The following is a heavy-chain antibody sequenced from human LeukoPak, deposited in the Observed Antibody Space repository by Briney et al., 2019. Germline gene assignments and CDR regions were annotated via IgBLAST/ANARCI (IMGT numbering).Heavy chain of an antibody. CDR2: IYYSGST. D-gene: IGHD2-15*01. J-gene: IGHJ1*01. CDR3: ARDLGSGVGYFQY. Sequence: SETLSLTCTVSGGSISNYYWSWIRQPPGKGLEWIGYIYYSGSTNYNPSLKSRVTISVDTSKNQFSLKLSSVTAADTAVYFCARDLGSGVGYFQYWGQGTLVTVSS. V-gene: IGHV4-59*12. CDR1: GGSISNYY.